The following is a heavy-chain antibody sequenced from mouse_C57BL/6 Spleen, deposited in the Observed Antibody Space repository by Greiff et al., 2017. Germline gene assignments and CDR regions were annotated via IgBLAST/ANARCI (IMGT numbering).Heavy chain of an antibody. CDR2: INPNNGGT. CDR3: ARWGDY. CDR1: GYTFTDYY. Sequence: VQLQQSGPELVKPGASVKISCKASGYTFTDYYMNWVKQSHGKSLEWLGDINPNNGGTSYNQKFKGKATLTVDKSSSTAYMELRSLTSEDSAVYYCARWGDYWGQGTTLTVSS. V-gene: IGHV1-26*01. J-gene: IGHJ2*01.